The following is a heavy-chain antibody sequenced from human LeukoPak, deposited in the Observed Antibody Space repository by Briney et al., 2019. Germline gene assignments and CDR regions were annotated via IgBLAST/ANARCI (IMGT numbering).Heavy chain of an antibody. D-gene: IGHD3-10*01. J-gene: IGHJ5*01. V-gene: IGHV3-21*01. Sequence: GGSLRLSCVASGLTFSDYSINWVRRAPGKGLERVSSINPTSTSIYYADAVRGRFTISRDNAKSSLYLQMDSLRAEDTAVYYCVRLRRNSDRSYYYYYYDSWGQGILVTVSS. CDR3: VRLRRNSDRSYYYYYYDS. CDR2: INPTSTSI. CDR1: GLTFSDYS.